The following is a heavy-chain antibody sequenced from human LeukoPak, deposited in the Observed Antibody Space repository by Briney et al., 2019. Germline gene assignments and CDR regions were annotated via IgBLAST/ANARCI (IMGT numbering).Heavy chain of an antibody. CDR1: GFTFSRYA. CDR3: AKAGITAAGNY. J-gene: IGHJ4*02. D-gene: IGHD6-13*01. V-gene: IGHV3-23*01. Sequence: GGSLRLSCAPSGFTFSRYAMSWVRQAPGKGLRWGLGISGSGGTTYYADSVKGRFTISRENSKNTLYLQMNSLRAEDTAVYYCAKAGITAAGNYWGQGTLVTVSS. CDR2: ISGSGGTT.